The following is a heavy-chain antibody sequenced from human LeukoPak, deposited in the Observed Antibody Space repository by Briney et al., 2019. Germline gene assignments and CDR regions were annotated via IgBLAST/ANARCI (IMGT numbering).Heavy chain of an antibody. CDR3: ARDDKRITMTD. J-gene: IGHJ4*02. V-gene: IGHV3-48*03. Sequence: GGSLRLSCAASGFTFSSYEMNWVRQAPGKGLEWVSYISSSGSTIYYADSVKGRFTISRDNAKNSLYLQMNSLRAEGTAVYYCARDDKRITMTDWGQGTLVTVSS. D-gene: IGHD3-22*01. CDR2: ISSSGSTI. CDR1: GFTFSSYE.